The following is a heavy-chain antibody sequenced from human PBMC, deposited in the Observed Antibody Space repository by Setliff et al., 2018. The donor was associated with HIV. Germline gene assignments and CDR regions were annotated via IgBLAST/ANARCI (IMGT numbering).Heavy chain of an antibody. CDR1: GYTFTGYY. J-gene: IGHJ4*02. CDR2: INPKSGGT. D-gene: IGHD4-17*01. Sequence: ASVKVSCKTSGYTFTGYYMHWVRQAPGQGLEWMGWINPKSGGTKYAQKFQARVTMTRDTYISTAYMELSRLRSDDTAVYYCARGASSYDYGDYRVLVYWGQGSLVTVSS. V-gene: IGHV1-2*02. CDR3: ARGASSYDYGDYRVLVY.